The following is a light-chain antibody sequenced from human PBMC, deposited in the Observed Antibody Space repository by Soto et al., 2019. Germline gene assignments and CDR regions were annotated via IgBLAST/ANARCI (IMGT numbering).Light chain of an antibody. CDR3: QQYGSSPLT. CDR2: RAS. J-gene: IGKJ4*01. Sequence: EIVLTQSPGTLSLSPGERATLSCRASQSVTGRYLAWYQQKPGQAPKSLIYRASSRATGIPDRFSGSGSGTDFTLTISRLEPEDFAVYYCQQYGSSPLTFGGGTKVEIK. V-gene: IGKV3-20*01. CDR1: QSVTGRY.